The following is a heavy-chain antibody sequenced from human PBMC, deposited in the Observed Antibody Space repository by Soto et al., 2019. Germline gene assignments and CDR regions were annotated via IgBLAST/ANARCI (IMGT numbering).Heavy chain of an antibody. V-gene: IGHV4-38-2*01. J-gene: IGHJ6*02. CDR2: IYHSGST. CDR3: ASSTEYYYYYGMDV. Sequence: PSETLSLTCAVSGYSISSGYYWGWIRQPPGKGLEWIGSIYHSGSTYYNPSLKSRVTISVDTSKNQFSLKPSSVTAADTAVYYCASSTEYYYYYGMDVWGQGTTVTVSS. CDR1: GYSISSGYY.